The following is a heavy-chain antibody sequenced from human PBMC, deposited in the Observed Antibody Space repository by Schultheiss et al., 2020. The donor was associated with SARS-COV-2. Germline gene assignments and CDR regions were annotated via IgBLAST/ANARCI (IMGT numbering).Heavy chain of an antibody. Sequence: SETLSLTCTVSCGSISSYYWSWIRQPPGKGLEWIGYIYYSGSTNYNPSLKSRVTISVDTSKNQFSLKLSSVTAADTAVYYCARVGETTYYGNYYYGMDVWGQGTTVTVSS. J-gene: IGHJ6*02. V-gene: IGHV4-59*01. D-gene: IGHD3-10*01. CDR1: CGSISSYY. CDR2: IYYSGST. CDR3: ARVGETTYYGNYYYGMDV.